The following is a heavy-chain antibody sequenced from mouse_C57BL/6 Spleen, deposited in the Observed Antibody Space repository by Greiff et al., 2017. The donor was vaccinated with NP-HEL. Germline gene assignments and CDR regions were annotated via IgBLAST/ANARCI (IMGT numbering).Heavy chain of an antibody. CDR2: ISSVSSTI. V-gene: IGHV5-17*01. CDR3: ARLYYGSSLYAMDY. CDR1: GFTFSDYG. J-gene: IGHJ4*01. D-gene: IGHD1-1*01. Sequence: EVHLVESGGGLVKPGGSLKLSCAASGFTFSDYGMHWVRQAPEKGLEWVAYISSVSSTIYYADTVQGRFTISSDTAKNTRFLQMTSLRSEDTAMYYCARLYYGSSLYAMDYWGQGTSVTVSS.